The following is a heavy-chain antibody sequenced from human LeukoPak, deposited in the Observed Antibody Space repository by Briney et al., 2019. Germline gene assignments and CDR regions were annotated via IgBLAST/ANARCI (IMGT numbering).Heavy chain of an antibody. CDR1: GSTFSTFW. CDR2: IKQDGSQK. CDR3: ARDVTPTYYDYVWGSYRLAEPLDY. V-gene: IGHV3-7*03. J-gene: IGHJ4*02. D-gene: IGHD3-16*02. Sequence: GGSLRLSCAASGSTFSTFWMIWVRQAPGKGLEWVASIKQDGSQKYYVDSVKGRFIISRDNAENSLSLQMNSLRVEDTAVYFCARDVTPTYYDYVWGSYRLAEPLDYWGQGTLVTVSS.